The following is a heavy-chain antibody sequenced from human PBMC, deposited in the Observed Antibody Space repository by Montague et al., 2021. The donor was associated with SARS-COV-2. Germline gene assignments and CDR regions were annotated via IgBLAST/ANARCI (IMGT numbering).Heavy chain of an antibody. CDR2: ISTTGANT. D-gene: IGHD2-15*01. V-gene: IGHV3-23*01. CDR1: GFTFSSYG. J-gene: IGHJ3*01. CDR3: AKEGVVDGADGFDY. Sequence: SLRLSCAASGFTFSSYGMNWVRQAPGKGLEWVSAISTTGANTYYAGSVKGRFTISRDNSKNTLYLQLNSLRDEDTAVYYCAKEGVVDGADGFDYWGQGTMVIASS.